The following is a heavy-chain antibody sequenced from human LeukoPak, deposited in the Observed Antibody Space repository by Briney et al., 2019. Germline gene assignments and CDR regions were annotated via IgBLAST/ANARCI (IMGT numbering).Heavy chain of an antibody. CDR3: ARGSGYSYGPHDY. CDR1: GGTFSSYA. Sequence: SVKVSCKASGGTFSSYAISWVRQAPGQGLEWMGRIIPILGIANYAQKFQGRVTITADKSTSTAYMELSSLRSEDTAVYYCARGSGYSYGPHDYWGQGTPVTVSS. CDR2: IIPILGIA. V-gene: IGHV1-69*04. J-gene: IGHJ4*02. D-gene: IGHD5-18*01.